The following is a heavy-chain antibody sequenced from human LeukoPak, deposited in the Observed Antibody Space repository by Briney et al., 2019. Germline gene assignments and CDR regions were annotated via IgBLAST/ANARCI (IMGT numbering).Heavy chain of an antibody. CDR3: VREGPGSGWTYFDY. V-gene: IGHV3-13*04. J-gene: IGHJ4*02. CDR2: IDSAGNT. D-gene: IGHD6-19*01. CDR1: GFIFNTYD. Sequence: PGGSLRLSCAASGFIFNTYDMHWVRQTTGKGLEWFSPIDSAGNTYYPGTVKGLFTTATENAKKSSYLQRNSLRAGDTAVYYCVREGPGSGWTYFDYWGQGTLVTVSS.